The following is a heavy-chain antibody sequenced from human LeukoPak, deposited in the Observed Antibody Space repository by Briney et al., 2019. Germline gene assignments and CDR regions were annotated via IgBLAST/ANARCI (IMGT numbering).Heavy chain of an antibody. D-gene: IGHD3-22*01. V-gene: IGHV1-69*13. Sequence: GASVTVSCTASGGTFSSYAISWVRQAPGQGLEWMGGIIPIFGTANYAQKFQGRVTITADESTSTAYMELSSLRSEDTAVYYCARVHTQDYYDSSGYGYYFDYWGQGTLVTVSS. CDR1: GGTFSSYA. CDR3: ARVHTQDYYDSSGYGYYFDY. J-gene: IGHJ4*02. CDR2: IIPIFGTA.